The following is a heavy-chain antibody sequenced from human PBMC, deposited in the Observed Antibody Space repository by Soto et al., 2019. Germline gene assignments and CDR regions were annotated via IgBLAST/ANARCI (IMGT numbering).Heavy chain of an antibody. CDR3: VTNPPTYYYDSSGYYGY. J-gene: IGHJ4*02. D-gene: IGHD3-22*01. CDR2: ISSNGGST. Sequence: GGSLRLSCSASGFTFSSYAMHWVRQAPGKGLEYVSAISSNGGSTYYADSVKGRFTISRDNSKNTLYLQMSSLRAEDTAVYYCVTNPPTYYYDSSGYYGYWGQGTLVTVSS. V-gene: IGHV3-64D*08. CDR1: GFTFSSYA.